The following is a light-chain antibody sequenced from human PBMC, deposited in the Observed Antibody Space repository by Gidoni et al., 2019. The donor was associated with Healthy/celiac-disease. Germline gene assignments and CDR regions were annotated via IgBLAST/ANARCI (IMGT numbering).Light chain of an antibody. Sequence: SSELTQDPAVSVALAQTVRITCQGDSLRSYYPSWYQQKPGQAPVLVIYGKNNRTSGIPDRFSGSSSGNTASLTITGAQAEDEADYYCNSRDSSGNHLGVVFGGGTKLTVL. CDR3: NSRDSSGNHLGVV. CDR2: GKN. V-gene: IGLV3-19*01. J-gene: IGLJ2*01. CDR1: SLRSYY.